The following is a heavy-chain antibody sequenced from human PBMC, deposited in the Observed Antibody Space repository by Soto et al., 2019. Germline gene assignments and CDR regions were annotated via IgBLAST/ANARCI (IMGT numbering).Heavy chain of an antibody. CDR3: ARDHDTFKGVQADGMDV. V-gene: IGHV3-7*03. CDR2: IKQDGSEK. D-gene: IGHD2-8*01. J-gene: IGHJ6*02. Sequence: PGGSLRLSCAASGFTFSSYWMSWVRQAPGKGLEWVANIKQDGSEKYYVDSVKGRFTISRDNAKNSLYLQMNSLRAEDTAVYYCARDHDTFKGVQADGMDVWGQGTTVTVSS. CDR1: GFTFSSYW.